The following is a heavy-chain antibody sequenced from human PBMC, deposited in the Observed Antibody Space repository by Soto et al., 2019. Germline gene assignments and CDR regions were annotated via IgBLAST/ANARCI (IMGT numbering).Heavy chain of an antibody. Sequence: GGSLRLSCAASGFTFSSYWMSWVRQAPGKGLEWVANIKQDGSEKYYVDSVKGRFTISRDNAKNSLYLQMNSLGAEDTAVYYCTSSSGWYNGWFDPWGQGTLVTVSS. J-gene: IGHJ5*02. CDR2: IKQDGSEK. CDR3: TSSSGWYNGWFDP. D-gene: IGHD6-19*01. V-gene: IGHV3-7*01. CDR1: GFTFSSYW.